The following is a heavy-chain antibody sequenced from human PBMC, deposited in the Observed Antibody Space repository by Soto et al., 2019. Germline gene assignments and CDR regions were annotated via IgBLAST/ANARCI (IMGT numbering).Heavy chain of an antibody. Sequence: PGGSLRLSCIASGFTFSTYAMSWVRQAPGKGLEWVSGIGGNGATTRYADSVKGRFTISRDNSKNTVYLQMNNLRVEDTAVYYCAKTLYGGCDYWGRGTLVTVS. D-gene: IGHD5-12*01. CDR1: GFTFSTYA. V-gene: IGHV3-23*01. J-gene: IGHJ4*02. CDR3: AKTLYGGCDY. CDR2: IGGNGATT.